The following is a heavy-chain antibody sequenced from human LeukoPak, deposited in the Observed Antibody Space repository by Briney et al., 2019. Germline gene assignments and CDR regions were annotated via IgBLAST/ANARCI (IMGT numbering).Heavy chain of an antibody. CDR3: AKDQIGKLDP. CDR1: GFTFSSYG. J-gene: IGHJ5*02. D-gene: IGHD3-22*01. Sequence: GRSLRLSCAASGFTFSSYGMHWVRQAPGKGLEWVAVISYDGSNKYYADSVKGRFTISRDNSKNTLYLQMKSLRAEDTAVYYCAKDQIGKLDPWGQGTLVTVSS. CDR2: ISYDGSNK. V-gene: IGHV3-30*18.